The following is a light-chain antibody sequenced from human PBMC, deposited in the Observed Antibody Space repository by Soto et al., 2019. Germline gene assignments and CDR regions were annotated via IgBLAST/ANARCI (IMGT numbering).Light chain of an antibody. CDR1: RSNIGSTY. J-gene: IGLJ1*01. V-gene: IGLV1-47*01. Sequence: QSALTQPPSASGTPGQRVTISCSGSRSNIGSTYVYWFQQLSGTAPKLLIYRNSQRPSGVPDRLSGSKSGTSASLAISGLRSEDGADYYCAAWDDSLKTYVFGTGTRSPS. CDR3: AAWDDSLKTYV. CDR2: RNS.